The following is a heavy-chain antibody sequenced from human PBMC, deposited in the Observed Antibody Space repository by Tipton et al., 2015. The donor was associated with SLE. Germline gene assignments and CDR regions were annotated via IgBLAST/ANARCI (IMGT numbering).Heavy chain of an antibody. Sequence: LRLSCTVSGGSISSYYWSWTRQPPGKGLEWIGYIYYSGGTNYNPSLKSRVTISVDTSKNQFSLKLSSVTAADTAVYYCARQGRDGPFDAFDIWGQGTMVTVSS. D-gene: IGHD5-24*01. J-gene: IGHJ3*02. V-gene: IGHV4-59*08. CDR1: GGSISSYY. CDR2: IYYSGGT. CDR3: ARQGRDGPFDAFDI.